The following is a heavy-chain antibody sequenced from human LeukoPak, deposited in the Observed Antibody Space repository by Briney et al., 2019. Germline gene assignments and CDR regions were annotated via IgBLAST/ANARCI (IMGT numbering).Heavy chain of an antibody. D-gene: IGHD4/OR15-4a*01. CDR1: GGSISSSSYY. CDR2: IHYSGST. J-gene: IGHJ4*02. Sequence: SETLSLTCTVSGGSISSSSYYWGWIRQPPGKGLEWIGSIHYSGSTNYNPSLKSRVTISVDTSKNQFSLKLSSVTAADPAVYYCVRQDYAGYFDYWGQGTLVTVSS. CDR3: VRQDYAGYFDY. V-gene: IGHV4-39*01.